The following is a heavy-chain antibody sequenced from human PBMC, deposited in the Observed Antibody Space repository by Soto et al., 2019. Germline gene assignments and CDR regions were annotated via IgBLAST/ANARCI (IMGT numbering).Heavy chain of an antibody. D-gene: IGHD3-9*01. J-gene: IGHJ4*02. CDR3: ARDSLIFLTGFDY. CDR2: IYYSGST. CDR1: GGSISSGGYY. V-gene: IGHV4-31*03. Sequence: PSETLSLTCTVSGGSISSGGYYWSWIRQHPGKGLEWIGYIYYSGSTYYNPSLKSRVTISVDTSKNQFSLKLSSVTAADTAVYYCARDSLIFLTGFDYWGQGTLVTVSS.